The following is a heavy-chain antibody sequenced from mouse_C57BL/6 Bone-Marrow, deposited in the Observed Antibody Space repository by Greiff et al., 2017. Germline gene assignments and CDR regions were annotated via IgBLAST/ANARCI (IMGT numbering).Heavy chain of an antibody. CDR1: GYTFTDYE. CDR2: IDPETGGT. Sequence: QVQLQQSGAELVRPGASVTLSCKASGYTFTDYEMHWVKQTPVHGLEWIGAIDPETGGTAYTQKFKGKAILTADKSSSTAYMELRSLTSEDSAVYYCTSTIYYYGSSFFYYAMDYWGQGTSVTVSS. V-gene: IGHV1-15*01. CDR3: TSTIYYYGSSFFYYAMDY. J-gene: IGHJ4*01. D-gene: IGHD1-1*01.